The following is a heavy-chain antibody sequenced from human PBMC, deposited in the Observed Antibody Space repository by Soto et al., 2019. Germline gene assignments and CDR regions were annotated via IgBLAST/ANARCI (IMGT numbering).Heavy chain of an antibody. J-gene: IGHJ4*02. V-gene: IGHV3-30*18. Sequence: LSLSCAASGFTFSSYGMHWVRQAPGKGLEWVAVISYDGSNKYYADSVKGRFTISRDNSKNTLYLQMNSLRAEDTAVYYCAKGWEYSSSSSYFDYWGQGTLVTVSS. CDR3: AKGWEYSSSSSYFDY. CDR1: GFTFSSYG. CDR2: ISYDGSNK. D-gene: IGHD6-6*01.